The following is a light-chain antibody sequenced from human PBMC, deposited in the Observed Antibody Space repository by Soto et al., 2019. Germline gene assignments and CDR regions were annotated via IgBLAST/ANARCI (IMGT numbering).Light chain of an antibody. CDR1: SSDVGGYNF. V-gene: IGLV2-14*01. CDR3: SSYTSGNNLKVV. Sequence: QSALTQPASVSGSPGQSITISCTGTSSDVGGYNFVSWYQQHPGKAPKLMIYGVTNRPSGVADRFSGSKSGNTASLTISGLQAEDEADYYCSSYTSGNNLKVVFGAGTKLTVL. J-gene: IGLJ2*01. CDR2: GVT.